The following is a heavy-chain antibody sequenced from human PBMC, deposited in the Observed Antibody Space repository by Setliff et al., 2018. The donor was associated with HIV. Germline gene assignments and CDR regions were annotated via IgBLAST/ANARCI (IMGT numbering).Heavy chain of an antibody. Sequence: PSETLSLTCTVSGGSIRSHYWSWIREPPGKGLEWIGYIYYSGSTNYDPSLKSRVTISVDTSKNQFSLRLSSVTAADTAMYYCAREIYGGNSRPFDYWGQGTLVTSPQ. CDR1: GGSIRSHY. V-gene: IGHV4-59*11. D-gene: IGHD4-17*01. CDR3: AREIYGGNSRPFDY. J-gene: IGHJ4*02. CDR2: IYYSGST.